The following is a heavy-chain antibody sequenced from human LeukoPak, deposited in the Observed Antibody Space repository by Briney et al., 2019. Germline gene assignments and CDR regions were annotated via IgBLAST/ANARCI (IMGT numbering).Heavy chain of an antibody. J-gene: IGHJ6*02. CDR3: ARVGCTGGSCLAYNYYAMDV. Sequence: GGSLRLSCVASGFAFSNFGMHWVRQAPGKGLEWLAVMWYDGSDKYYAESVKGRFTISRDNSKNTMYLQVNGLRAEDTAVYYCARVGCTGGSCLAYNYYAMDVWGQGTTVTVSS. D-gene: IGHD2-15*01. CDR2: MWYDGSDK. V-gene: IGHV3-33*01. CDR1: GFAFSNFG.